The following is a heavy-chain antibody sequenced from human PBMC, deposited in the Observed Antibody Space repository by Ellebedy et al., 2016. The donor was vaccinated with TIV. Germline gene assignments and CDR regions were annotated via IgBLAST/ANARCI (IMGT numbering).Heavy chain of an antibody. CDR1: GYTFSNYF. CDR3: ARSDSTGLVVFDY. V-gene: IGHV1-69*02. D-gene: IGHD2-15*01. Sequence: AASVKVSCKASGYTFSNYFMHWVRQAPGQGLEWMGRIIPILGIANYAQKFQGRVTITADKSTSTAYMELSSLRSEDTAVYYCARSDSTGLVVFDYWGQGTLVTVSS. J-gene: IGHJ4*02. CDR2: IIPILGIA.